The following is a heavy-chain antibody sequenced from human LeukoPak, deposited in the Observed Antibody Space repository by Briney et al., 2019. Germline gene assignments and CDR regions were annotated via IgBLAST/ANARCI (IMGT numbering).Heavy chain of an antibody. D-gene: IGHD4-11*01. CDR3: ARLSTVTTSFDY. CDR1: SGSISTSNYY. V-gene: IGHV4-39*07. Sequence: SETLSLTCTVSSGSISTSNYYRGRVRQPPGKALEWIGNIFYSGSTYYNPSLKSRVSMSVDTSKNQFSLKLSSVTAADTAVYYCARLSTVTTSFDYWGQGTLVTVSS. J-gene: IGHJ4*02. CDR2: IFYSGST.